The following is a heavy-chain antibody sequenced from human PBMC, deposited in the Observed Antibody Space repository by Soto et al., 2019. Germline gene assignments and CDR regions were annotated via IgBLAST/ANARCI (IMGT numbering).Heavy chain of an antibody. CDR3: ARDLYPLAYYFDY. V-gene: IGHV1-18*01. J-gene: IGHJ4*02. CDR1: GYTFTNHG. CDR2: ISGHNGNT. Sequence: QVQLVQSGAEVKKPGASVKVSCKASGYTFTNHGISWVRQATGQGLEWLGWISGHNGNTKYAQRLQGRVTMTTDTSTSTAYMELRSLKSDDTAVYYCARDLYPLAYYFDYWGQGTLFTVAS.